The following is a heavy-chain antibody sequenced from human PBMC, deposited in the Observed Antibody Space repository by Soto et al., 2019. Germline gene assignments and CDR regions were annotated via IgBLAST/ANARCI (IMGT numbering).Heavy chain of an antibody. J-gene: IGHJ6*03. Sequence: QVQLVQSGAELKKPGSSVKVSCEASGGSFISYSFTWVRQAPGQGLEWMGRIIPIRNKANYALKFQDRVTITADRSTRTAYMELRSLRPEDTAVYYCAKSLLFVDHAYMDVWGKGTTVTVSS. CDR3: AKSLLFVDHAYMDV. CDR2: IIPIRNKA. V-gene: IGHV1-69*02. CDR1: GGSFISYS. D-gene: IGHD2-15*01.